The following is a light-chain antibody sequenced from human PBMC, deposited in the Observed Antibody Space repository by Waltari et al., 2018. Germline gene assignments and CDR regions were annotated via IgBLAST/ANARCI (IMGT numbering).Light chain of an antibody. CDR1: QTVTTW. J-gene: IGKJ1*01. CDR3: QQYNSRPWT. V-gene: IGKV1-5*03. Sequence: DIQMTQSPSTLSASVGDRVTITCRASQTVTTWLAWYQQKPGKAPRLLIYKASTLESGVPSRFSGSGSGTEFSLTISSLHPDDFANYYCQQYNSRPWTFGQGTRVEIK. CDR2: KAS.